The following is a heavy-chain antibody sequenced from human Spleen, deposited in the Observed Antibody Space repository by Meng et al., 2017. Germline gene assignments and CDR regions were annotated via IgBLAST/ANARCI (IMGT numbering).Heavy chain of an antibody. D-gene: IGHD5-12*01. CDR3: TRDFDSGYGL. CDR2: IYSGGNT. J-gene: IGHJ4*02. CDR1: GFTVSHNY. V-gene: IGHV3-66*01. Sequence: GESLKISCAASGFTVSHNYMSWVRQAPGKGLEWVSVIYSGGNTYYADSVKGRFTISRDNSKNTLYLQLNSLRGEDTAVYYCTRDFDSGYGLWGQGTLVTVSS.